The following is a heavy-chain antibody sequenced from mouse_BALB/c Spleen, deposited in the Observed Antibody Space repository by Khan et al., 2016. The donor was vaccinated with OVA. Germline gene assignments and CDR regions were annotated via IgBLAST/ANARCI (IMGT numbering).Heavy chain of an antibody. CDR1: GYSITSDYV. Sequence: EVQLQESGPGLVKPSQSLSLTCTVTGYSITSDYVWNWIRQFPGNKLEWMGYISYSGSISYTPSLKSRIPITRDPSKNPFFLQLSSVTTEDTATYYCTGGRAYWGQGTLVTVSA. CDR2: ISYSGSI. D-gene: IGHD3-3*01. V-gene: IGHV3-2*02. J-gene: IGHJ3*01. CDR3: TGGRAY.